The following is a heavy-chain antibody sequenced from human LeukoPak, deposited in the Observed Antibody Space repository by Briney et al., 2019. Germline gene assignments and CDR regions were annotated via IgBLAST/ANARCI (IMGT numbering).Heavy chain of an antibody. CDR1: GFTFSSYW. D-gene: IGHD5-12*01. J-gene: IGHJ4*02. Sequence: PGGSPRLSCAASGFTFSSYWVSWVRQAPGKGLEWVANIKQDGSEKYYVDSVKGRFTISRDNAKNSLYLQMNSLRAEDTAVYYCARDDSGYDYYFDYWGQGTLVTVSS. V-gene: IGHV3-7*01. CDR2: IKQDGSEK. CDR3: ARDDSGYDYYFDY.